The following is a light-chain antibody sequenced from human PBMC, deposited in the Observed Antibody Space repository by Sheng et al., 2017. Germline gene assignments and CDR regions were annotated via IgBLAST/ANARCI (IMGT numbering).Light chain of an antibody. Sequence: DIQMTQSPSAMSASVGDRVTIICRASQDISNSLAWFQQKPGKVPQRLIYSASSLQSGVPSRFSGSGSGTEFTLTINSLQPADFATYYCLQHKRYPLSFGGWTKVEI. CDR2: SAS. CDR3: LQHKRYPLS. CDR1: QDISNS. V-gene: IGKV1-17*03. J-gene: IGKJ4*01.